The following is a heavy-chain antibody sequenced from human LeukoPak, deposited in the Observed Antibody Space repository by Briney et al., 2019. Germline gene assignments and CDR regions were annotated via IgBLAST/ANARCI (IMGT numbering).Heavy chain of an antibody. CDR3: ARGISSFIAAAGYFDY. CDR1: GGSFSGYF. Sequence: SETLSLTCAVYGGSFSGYFCSWIRQSPGKDLEWIGEVSQSGDTYYNPSLTSRVTMSVDTSKNQFSLKLSSVTAADTAVYYCARGISSFIAAAGYFDYWGQGTLVTVSS. CDR2: VSQSGDT. V-gene: IGHV4-34*01. D-gene: IGHD6-13*01. J-gene: IGHJ4*02.